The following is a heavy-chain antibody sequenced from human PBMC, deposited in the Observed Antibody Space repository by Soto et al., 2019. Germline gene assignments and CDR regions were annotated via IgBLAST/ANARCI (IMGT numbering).Heavy chain of an antibody. CDR2: ISAYNGNT. CDR1: GYTFTSYG. D-gene: IGHD6-19*01. J-gene: IGHJ6*02. CDR3: AGVSAPAGGWTDYYYGMDV. Sequence: ASVKVSCKASGYTFTSYGISWVRQAPGQGLEWMGWISAYNGNTNYAQKLQGRVTMTTDTSTSTAYMELRSLRSDDTAVYYCAGVSAPAGGWTDYYYGMDVWAQGTTVTVSS. V-gene: IGHV1-18*01.